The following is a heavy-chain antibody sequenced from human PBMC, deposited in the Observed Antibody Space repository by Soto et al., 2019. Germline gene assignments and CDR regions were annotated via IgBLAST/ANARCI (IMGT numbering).Heavy chain of an antibody. CDR3: ASQGQYNWNRYYMDV. D-gene: IGHD1-20*01. Sequence: PSETLSLTCTVSGGSISSYHWSWIRQPPGKGLEWIGYIYYSGSTNYNPSLKSRVTISVDTSKNQFSLKLSSVTAADTAVYYCASQGQYNWNRYYMDVWGKGTTVTVSS. CDR2: IYYSGST. V-gene: IGHV4-59*08. CDR1: GGSISSYH. J-gene: IGHJ6*03.